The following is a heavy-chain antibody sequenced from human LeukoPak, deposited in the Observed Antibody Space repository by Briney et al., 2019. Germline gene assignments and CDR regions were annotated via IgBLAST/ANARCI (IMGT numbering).Heavy chain of an antibody. D-gene: IGHD2-15*01. Sequence: ASVKVSCKASGYTFTSYYMHWVRQAPGQGLEWMGIINPSGGSTNYAQKLQGRVTMTTDTSTSTAYMELRSLRSDDTAVYYCARALGYCSGGSCFPHAFDIWGQGTMVTVSS. J-gene: IGHJ3*02. CDR2: INPSGGST. CDR3: ARALGYCSGGSCFPHAFDI. V-gene: IGHV1-46*01. CDR1: GYTFTSYY.